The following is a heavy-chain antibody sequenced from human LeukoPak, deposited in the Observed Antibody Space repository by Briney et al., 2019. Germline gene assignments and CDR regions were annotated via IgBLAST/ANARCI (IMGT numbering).Heavy chain of an antibody. D-gene: IGHD5-24*01. CDR1: GFTFSSYS. CDR2: ISSSSSYI. CDR3: ARLTRVGYNSYVY. V-gene: IGHV3-21*01. Sequence: GGSLRLSCAASGFTFSSYSMNWVRQAPGKGLEWVSSISSSSSYIYYADSVKGRFTISRDNAKNSLYLQMNSLRAEDTAVYYCARLTRVGYNSYVYWGQGTLVTVSS. J-gene: IGHJ1*01.